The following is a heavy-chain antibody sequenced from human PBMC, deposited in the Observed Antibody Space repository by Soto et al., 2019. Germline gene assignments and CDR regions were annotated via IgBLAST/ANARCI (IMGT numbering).Heavy chain of an antibody. J-gene: IGHJ5*02. V-gene: IGHV2-5*02. Sequence: QITLKESGPTLVKPTQTLTLTCTFSGFSLSTSGVGVGWIRQPPGKALEWLALIYWDDDKRYSPSLKSRLTITKDTSKNQVVLTMTNMDPVDTATYYCAHRICGGACYTLSWFDPWGQGTLVTVSS. CDR3: AHRICGGACYTLSWFDP. D-gene: IGHD2-21*02. CDR1: GFSLSTSGVG. CDR2: IYWDDDK.